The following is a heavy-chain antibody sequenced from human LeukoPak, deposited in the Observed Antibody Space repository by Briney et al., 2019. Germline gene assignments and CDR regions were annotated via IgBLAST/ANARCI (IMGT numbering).Heavy chain of an antibody. V-gene: IGHV1-69*05. CDR1: GGTFSSYA. CDR3: ARGYEMATIGIAFDI. D-gene: IGHD5-24*01. Sequence: SVKVSCKASGGTFSSYAISWVRQAPGQGLEWMGRIIPIFGTANYAQKFQGRVTITTDETTSTAYMELSSLRSEDTAVYYCARGYEMATIGIAFDIWGQGTMVTVPS. J-gene: IGHJ3*02. CDR2: IIPIFGTA.